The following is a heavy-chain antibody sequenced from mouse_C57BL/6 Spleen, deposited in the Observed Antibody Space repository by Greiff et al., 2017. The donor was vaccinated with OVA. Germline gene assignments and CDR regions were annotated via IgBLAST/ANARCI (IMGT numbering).Heavy chain of an antibody. CDR3: ALGGLQGAMDY. J-gene: IGHJ4*01. CDR1: GYTFTSYW. D-gene: IGHD2-4*01. CDR2: IDPSDSET. V-gene: IGHV1-52*01. Sequence: VQLQQPGAELVRPGSSVKLSCKASGYTFTSYWMHWVKQRPIQGLEWIGNIDPSDSETLYNQKFKDKATLTVDKSSSTAYMQLSSLTSEDSAVYYCALGGLQGAMDYWGQGTSVTVSS.